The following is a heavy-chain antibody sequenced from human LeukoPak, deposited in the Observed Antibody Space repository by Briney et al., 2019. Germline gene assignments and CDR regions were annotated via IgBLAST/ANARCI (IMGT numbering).Heavy chain of an antibody. J-gene: IGHJ6*03. CDR3: AKGGQDCSSTSCYTFYYYYYYMDV. CDR1: GFTFSDYD. CDR2: ISGSGGST. D-gene: IGHD2-2*02. Sequence: GGSLRLSCAASGFTFSDYDMSWIRQAPGKGLEWVSAISGSGGSTYYADSVKGRFTISRDNSKNTLYLQMNSLRAEDTAVYYCAKGGQDCSSTSCYTFYYYYYYMDVWGKGTTVTVSS. V-gene: IGHV3-23*01.